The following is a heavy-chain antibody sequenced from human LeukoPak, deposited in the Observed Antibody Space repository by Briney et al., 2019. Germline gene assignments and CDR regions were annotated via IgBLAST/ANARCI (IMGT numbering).Heavy chain of an antibody. CDR1: GGSISSSSYY. J-gene: IGHJ3*02. D-gene: IGHD1-1*01. Sequence: SETLSLTCTVSGGSISSSSYYWGWIRQPPGKGLEWIGSIYYSGSTYYNPSLKSRVTISVDTSKNPFSLKLSSVIAADTAVYYCARVIRNYDAFDIWGQGTMVTVSS. CDR2: IYYSGST. CDR3: ARVIRNYDAFDI. V-gene: IGHV4-39*07.